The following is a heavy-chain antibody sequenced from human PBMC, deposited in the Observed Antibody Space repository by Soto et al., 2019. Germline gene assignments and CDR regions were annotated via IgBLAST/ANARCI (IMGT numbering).Heavy chain of an antibody. J-gene: IGHJ4*02. D-gene: IGHD3-22*01. Sequence: SETLSLACTLSLGSTNNYYCSCIQQARGKGLQHVEYLSYMGTTYYSPTLKSRVTITVDTSKNQFSLKLTSVTAAATALYSCTTSGGGYVNSGYYGGYYDSWGRGTLVTVSS. CDR2: LSYMGTT. CDR3: TTSGGGYVNSGYYGGYYDS. V-gene: IGHV4-59*01. CDR1: LGSTNNYY.